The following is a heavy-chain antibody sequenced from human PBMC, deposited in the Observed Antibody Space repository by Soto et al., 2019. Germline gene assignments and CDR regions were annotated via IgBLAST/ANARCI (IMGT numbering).Heavy chain of an antibody. CDR1: GGSISSSRSY. CDR3: ARQAAAPGIDLWFDP. CDR2: IFYAGNT. J-gene: IGHJ5*02. Sequence: QLQLQESGPGLVKPSETLSLTCNVSGGSISSSRSYWAWFRQPPGKELEWIANIFYAGNTYYNPSLQSRVTVSVDPSKNQFSLKLDSVTAADTAVYYCARQAAAPGIDLWFDPWGQGTLVTVSS. V-gene: IGHV4-39*01. D-gene: IGHD6-13*01.